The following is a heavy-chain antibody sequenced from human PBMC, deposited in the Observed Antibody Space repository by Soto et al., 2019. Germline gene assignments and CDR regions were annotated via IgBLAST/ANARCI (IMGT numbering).Heavy chain of an antibody. V-gene: IGHV3-21*01. CDR1: GFTFSSYS. D-gene: IGHD2-15*01. Sequence: EVQLVESGGGLVKPGGSLRLSCAASGFTFSSYSMNWVRQAPGKGLEWVSSISSSSSYIYYADSVKGRFTISRDNAKNSLYLQMNSLRAEDTAVYYCAKGLSSLVAAPNNWFDPWGQGTLVTVSS. CDR2: ISSSSSYI. CDR3: AKGLSSLVAAPNNWFDP. J-gene: IGHJ5*02.